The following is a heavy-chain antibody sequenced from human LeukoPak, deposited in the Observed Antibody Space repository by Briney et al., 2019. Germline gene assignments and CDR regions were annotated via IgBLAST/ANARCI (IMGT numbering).Heavy chain of an antibody. CDR3: TPGVGDY. CDR2: IKRRSDGGTT. D-gene: IGHD1-14*01. CDR1: GFTFSKVW. Sequence: GGSLRLSCAASGFTFSKVWMSWVRQVPGKGLEWVGRIKRRSDGGTTDYAAPVKDRFTTSRDDSKNTLYLQMNSLKTDDTAVYYCTPGVGDYWGQGTLVTVSS. J-gene: IGHJ4*02. V-gene: IGHV3-15*01.